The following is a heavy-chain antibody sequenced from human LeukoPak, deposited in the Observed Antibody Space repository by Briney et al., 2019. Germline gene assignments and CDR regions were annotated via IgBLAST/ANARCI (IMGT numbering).Heavy chain of an antibody. CDR2: IYYSGST. CDR3: ARDTVTAAEGYYYYGMDV. D-gene: IGHD4-11*01. J-gene: IGHJ6*04. Sequence: SETLSLTCTVSGGSVSSGSYYWSWIRQPPGKGLGWIGYIYYSGSTNYNPSLKSRVTISVDTSKNQFSLKLSSVTAADTAVYYCARDTVTAAEGYYYYGMDVWGKGTTVTVSS. CDR1: GGSVSSGSYY. V-gene: IGHV4-61*01.